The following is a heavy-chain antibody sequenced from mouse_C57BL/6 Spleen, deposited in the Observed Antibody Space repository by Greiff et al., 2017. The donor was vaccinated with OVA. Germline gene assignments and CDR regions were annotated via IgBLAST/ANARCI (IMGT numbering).Heavy chain of an antibody. CDR1: GYTFTSYW. CDR2: IDPSDSYT. D-gene: IGHD3-2*02. CDR3: ARGGTAQATAWFAY. V-gene: IGHV1-59*01. Sequence: QVQLQQPGAELVRPGTSVKLSCKASGYTFTSYWMHWVKQRPGQGLEWIGVIDPSDSYTNYNQKFKGKATLTVDTSSSTADMQLSSLTSEDSAVYYCARGGTAQATAWFAYWGQGTLVTVSA. J-gene: IGHJ3*01.